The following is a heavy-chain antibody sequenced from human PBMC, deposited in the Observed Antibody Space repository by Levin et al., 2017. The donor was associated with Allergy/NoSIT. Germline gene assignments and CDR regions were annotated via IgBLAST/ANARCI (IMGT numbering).Heavy chain of an antibody. D-gene: IGHD5-18*01. J-gene: IGHJ4*02. V-gene: IGHV3-23*01. Sequence: PGGSLRLSCAASGFTFSNYAMSWVRRAPGKGLEWVSGISGGGDNTYYADSVKGRFTISIDDSKDTLYLQMNSLRAEDTAVYFCTRLGARGHSYGYIHYWGQGTLVTVSS. CDR1: GFTFSNYA. CDR2: ISGGGDNT. CDR3: TRLGARGHSYGYIHY.